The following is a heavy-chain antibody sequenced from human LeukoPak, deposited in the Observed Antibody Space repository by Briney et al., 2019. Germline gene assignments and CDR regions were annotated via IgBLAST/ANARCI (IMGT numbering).Heavy chain of an antibody. CDR2: TYYRSSWYN. CDR3: ARQGRSGASYSGLDS. J-gene: IGHJ4*02. V-gene: IGHV6-1*01. CDR1: GDSVSSNSAA. D-gene: IGHD1-26*01. Sequence: SQTLSLTCAISGDSVSSNSAAWNWIRQSPSRGLEWLGRTYYRSSWYNDYTLSLRGRITVDPDTSKNQCSLQLNSVSPEDTAVYYCARQGRSGASYSGLDSWGQGTPVTVSS.